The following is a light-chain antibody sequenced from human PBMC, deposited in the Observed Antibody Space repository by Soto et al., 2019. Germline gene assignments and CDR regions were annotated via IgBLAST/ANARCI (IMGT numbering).Light chain of an antibody. V-gene: IGKV3-20*01. CDR1: QSVSSSY. CDR2: GAS. J-gene: IGKJ2*01. Sequence: EIVLTQSPGTLSLSPGERATLSCRASQSVSSSYLAWYQQKPGQAPRLLIYGASSRATGIPNRFSGSGSGTDFTLTISRLEPEDFAVYYCQQYGSSPVTFGQGTKLEIK. CDR3: QQYGSSPVT.